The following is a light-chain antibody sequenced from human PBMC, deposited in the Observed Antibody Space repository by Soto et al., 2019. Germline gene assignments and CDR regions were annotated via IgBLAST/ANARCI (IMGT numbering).Light chain of an antibody. CDR3: QQSYSTPSLT. Sequence: DIQMTQSPSSLSASVGDRVTITCRASQSIDKYVNWYRQKLGKGPDLLIYAATNLRTGVPSRFSGSGSGTDFTLTISSLLPEDFATYFCQQSYSTPSLTFGGGTKVEIK. J-gene: IGKJ4*01. CDR1: QSIDKY. CDR2: AAT. V-gene: IGKV1-39*01.